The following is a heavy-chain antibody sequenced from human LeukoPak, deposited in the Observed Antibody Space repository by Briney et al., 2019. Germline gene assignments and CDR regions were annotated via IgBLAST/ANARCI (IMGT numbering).Heavy chain of an antibody. CDR2: IKQDGSEK. CDR3: ARLSRTYYYDSSGYYYFDY. CDR1: GFTFSSYW. Sequence: GGSLRLSCAASGFTFSSYWMSWVRQAPGKGLEWVANIKQDGSEKYYVDSVKGRFTISRDNAKNSLYLQMNSLRAEDTAVYYCARLSRTYYYDSSGYYYFDYWGQGTLVTVSS. V-gene: IGHV3-7*01. D-gene: IGHD3-22*01. J-gene: IGHJ4*02.